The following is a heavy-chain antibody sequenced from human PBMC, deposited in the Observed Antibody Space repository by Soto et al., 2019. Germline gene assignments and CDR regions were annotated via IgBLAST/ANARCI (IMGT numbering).Heavy chain of an antibody. J-gene: IGHJ3*02. CDR2: IYYSGST. D-gene: IGHD6-13*01. CDR1: GGSIGSGGYY. V-gene: IGHV4-31*03. Sequence: PSETLSLTCTVSGGSIGSGGYYWSWIRQHPGKGLEWIGYIYYSGSTYYNPSLKSRVTISVDTSKNQFSLKLSSVTAADTAVYYCARSAAGPSDAFDIWGQGTMVTVSS. CDR3: ARSAAGPSDAFDI.